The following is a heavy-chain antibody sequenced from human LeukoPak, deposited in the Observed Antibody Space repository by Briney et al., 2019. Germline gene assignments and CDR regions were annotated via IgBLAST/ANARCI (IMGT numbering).Heavy chain of an antibody. V-gene: IGHV1-2*06. D-gene: IGHD6-13*01. Sequence: ASVKVSCKASGYTFTGYYMQWVRQAPGQGLEWMGRINPNSGGTNYAQKFQGRVTMTRDTSISTAYMELSRLRSDDTAVYYCARGGNRYSTFDYWGQGTLVTVSS. CDR3: ARGGNRYSTFDY. J-gene: IGHJ4*02. CDR2: INPNSGGT. CDR1: GYTFTGYY.